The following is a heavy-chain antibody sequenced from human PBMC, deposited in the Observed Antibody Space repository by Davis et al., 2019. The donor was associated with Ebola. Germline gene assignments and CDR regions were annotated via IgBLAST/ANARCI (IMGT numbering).Heavy chain of an antibody. CDR1: GFTFSTYG. Sequence: GESLKISCAASGFTFSTYGMHWVRQAPGKGLEWVAVISYDGSYQSTGDSVRGRFTISRDNSKNTLYLQMNSLRTEDTAVYLCAKAKWEVEYHYSGMDVWGKGTTVTVSS. CDR2: ISYDGSYQ. V-gene: IGHV3-30*18. J-gene: IGHJ6*04. CDR3: AKAKWEVEYHYSGMDV. D-gene: IGHD1-26*01.